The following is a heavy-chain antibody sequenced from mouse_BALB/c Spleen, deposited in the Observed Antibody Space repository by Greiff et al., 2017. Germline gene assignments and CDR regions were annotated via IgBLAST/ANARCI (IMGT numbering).Heavy chain of an antibody. Sequence: VQLVESGPGLVQPSQSLSITCTVSGFSLTSYGVHWVRQSPGKGLEWLGVIWSGGSTDYNAAFISRLSISKDNSKSQVFFKMNSLQANDTAIYYCAREEDGWFAYWGQGTLVTVSA. J-gene: IGHJ3*01. D-gene: IGHD2-3*01. CDR2: IWSGGST. CDR3: AREEDGWFAY. V-gene: IGHV2-2*02. CDR1: GFSLTSYG.